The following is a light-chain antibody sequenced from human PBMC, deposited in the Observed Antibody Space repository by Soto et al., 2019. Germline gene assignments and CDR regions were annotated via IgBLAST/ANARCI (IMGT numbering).Light chain of an antibody. CDR2: AAS. Sequence: EVVLTQSPGTVSLSPGERVTLSCRASQSVISNYLAWYQQRPGQAPRLLIYAASSRATGIPDRFSGSGSWTDFTLSISRLEPEDFAVYYCQQYGSSLTWTFGQGTKVE. CDR1: QSVISNY. CDR3: QQYGSSLTWT. V-gene: IGKV3-20*01. J-gene: IGKJ1*01.